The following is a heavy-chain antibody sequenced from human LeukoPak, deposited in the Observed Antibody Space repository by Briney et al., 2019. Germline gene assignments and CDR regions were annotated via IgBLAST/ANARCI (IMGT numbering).Heavy chain of an antibody. J-gene: IGHJ6*03. D-gene: IGHD3-9*01. CDR1: GGSFSGYY. CDR3: TQHPAYDILTGYYPQVYYYYYMDV. CDR2: INHSGST. V-gene: IGHV4-34*01. Sequence: SETLSLTCAVYGGSFSGYYWSWIRQPPGKGLEWIGEINHSGSTNYNPSLKSRVTISVDTSKNQFSLKLSSVTAADTAVYYCTQHPAYDILTGYYPQVYYYYYMDVWGKGTTVTISS.